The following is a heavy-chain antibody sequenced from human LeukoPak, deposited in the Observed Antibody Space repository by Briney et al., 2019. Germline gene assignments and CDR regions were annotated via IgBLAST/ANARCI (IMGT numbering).Heavy chain of an antibody. CDR2: YDPEDGET. J-gene: IGHJ4*02. Sequence: ASVKVSCKVSGYILTELSMHWARQAPGKGLEWMGGYDPEDGETIYAEKFQGRVTMTEDTSTDTAYMELSSLRSEDTAVYYCATQIGGIVVVPAATLGDYYFDYWGQGTLVTVSS. CDR3: ATQIGGIVVVPAATLGDYYFDY. D-gene: IGHD2-2*01. CDR1: GYILTELS. V-gene: IGHV1-24*01.